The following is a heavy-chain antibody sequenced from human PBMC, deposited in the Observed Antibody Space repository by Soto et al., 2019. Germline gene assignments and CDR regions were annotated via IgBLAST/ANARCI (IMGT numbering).Heavy chain of an antibody. J-gene: IGHJ6*02. CDR3: ARDLNRGGSYFYYYYYGMDV. CDR1: GFTFSSYG. Sequence: QVQLVESGGGVVQPGRSLRLSCAASGFTFSSYGMHWVRQAPGKGLEWVAVIWYDGSNKYYADSVKGRFTISRDNSKNTLYLQMNSLRAEDTAVYYCARDLNRGGSYFYYYYYGMDVWGQGTTVTVSS. D-gene: IGHD1-26*01. V-gene: IGHV3-33*01. CDR2: IWYDGSNK.